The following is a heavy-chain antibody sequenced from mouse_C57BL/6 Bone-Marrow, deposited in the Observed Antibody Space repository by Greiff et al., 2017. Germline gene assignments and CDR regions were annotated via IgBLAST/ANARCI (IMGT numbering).Heavy chain of an antibody. V-gene: IGHV2-9-1*01. CDR2: IWTGGGT. Sequence: VQRVESGPGLVAPSQSLSITCTVSGFSLTSYAISWVRQPPGKGLEWLGVIWTGGGTNYNSALKSRLSISKDNSKSQVFLKMNSLQTDDTARYYCARNPFYYYGSSSYYYAMDYWGQGTSVTVSA. CDR3: ARNPFYYYGSSSYYYAMDY. CDR1: GFSLTSYA. D-gene: IGHD1-1*01. J-gene: IGHJ4*01.